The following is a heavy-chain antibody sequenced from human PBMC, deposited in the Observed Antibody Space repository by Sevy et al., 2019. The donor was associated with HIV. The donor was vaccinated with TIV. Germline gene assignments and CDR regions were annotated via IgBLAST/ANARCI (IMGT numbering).Heavy chain of an antibody. CDR3: ARGGGLSPHHWLDP. J-gene: IGHJ5*02. Sequence: ASVKVSCKASGGTFSSYGITWVRQAPGQGLEWMGEIIPIFGSANYGQTFQGRVTMTADQSTGTAYMELSSLGSEDTGVYYCARGGGLSPHHWLDPWGQGTLVTVSS. V-gene: IGHV1-69*13. CDR2: IIPIFGSA. CDR1: GGTFSSYG. D-gene: IGHD3-16*01.